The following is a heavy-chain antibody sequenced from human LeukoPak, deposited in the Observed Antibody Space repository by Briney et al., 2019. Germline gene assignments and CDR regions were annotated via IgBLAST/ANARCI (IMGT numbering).Heavy chain of an antibody. Sequence: GGSLRLSCAASGFTFSTYSMNWVRQAPGKGLEWVSYIRGGGSPIYYADSVKGRFTISRDNAKNSLYLQMNSLRDEDTAVYYCARDTYDILTGYYKWAFDIWGQGTMVTVSS. D-gene: IGHD3-9*01. CDR1: GFTFSTYS. J-gene: IGHJ3*02. V-gene: IGHV3-48*02. CDR2: IRGGGSPI. CDR3: ARDTYDILTGYYKWAFDI.